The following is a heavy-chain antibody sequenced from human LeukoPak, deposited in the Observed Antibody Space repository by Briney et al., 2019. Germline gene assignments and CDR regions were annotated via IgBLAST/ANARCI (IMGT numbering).Heavy chain of an antibody. CDR3: ARGGLRYGSGSYYKTAYYYYYYMDV. D-gene: IGHD3-10*01. Sequence: GASVKVSCKASGGTFSSYAISWVRQAPGQGLEWMGGIIPIFGTANYAQKFQGRVTITADESTSTAYMELSSLRSEDTAVYCCARGGLRYGSGSYYKTAYYYYYYMDVWGKGTTVTISS. V-gene: IGHV1-69*13. J-gene: IGHJ6*03. CDR1: GGTFSSYA. CDR2: IIPIFGTA.